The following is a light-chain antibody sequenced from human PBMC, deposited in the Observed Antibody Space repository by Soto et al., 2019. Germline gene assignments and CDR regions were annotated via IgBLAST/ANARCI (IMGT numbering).Light chain of an antibody. CDR2: DGS. CDR3: QQYKSFSWT. V-gene: IGKV1-5*01. CDR1: QSISNW. Sequence: DRATITCRARQSISNWLAWYQQKPGKAPKLLIFDGSSLESGVPSRFSGGGSGTEFTLTITSLQPEDFATYYCQQYKSFSWTFGQGTKVDIK. J-gene: IGKJ1*01.